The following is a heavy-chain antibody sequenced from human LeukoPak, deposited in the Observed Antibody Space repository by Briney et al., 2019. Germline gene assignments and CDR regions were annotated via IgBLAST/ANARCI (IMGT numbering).Heavy chain of an antibody. V-gene: IGHV1-2*02. CDR1: GYTFTSYG. CDR2: INPNSGGT. J-gene: IGHJ3*02. CDR3: ARVLRDGYNYDAFDI. Sequence: ASVKVSCKASGYTFTSYGISWVRQAPGQGLEWMRWINPNSGGTNYAQKFQGRVTMTRDTSISTAYMELSRLRSDDTAVYYCARVLRDGYNYDAFDIWGQGTMVTVSS. D-gene: IGHD5-24*01.